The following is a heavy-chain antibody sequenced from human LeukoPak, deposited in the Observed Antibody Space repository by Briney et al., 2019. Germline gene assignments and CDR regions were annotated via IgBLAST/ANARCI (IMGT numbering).Heavy chain of an antibody. CDR1: GFTFSSYA. CDR2: ISGSGGST. CDR3: AKDGTNYGDYERVDY. V-gene: IGHV3-23*01. D-gene: IGHD4-17*01. J-gene: IGHJ4*02. Sequence: GGSLRLSCAASGFTFSSYAMSLVRQAPGKGLEWVSAISGSGGSTYYADSVKGRFTISRDNSKNTLYLQMNSLRAEDTAVYYCAKDGTNYGDYERVDYWGQGTLVTVSS.